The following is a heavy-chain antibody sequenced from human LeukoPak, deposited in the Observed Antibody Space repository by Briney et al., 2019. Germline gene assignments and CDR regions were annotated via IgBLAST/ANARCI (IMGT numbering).Heavy chain of an antibody. D-gene: IGHD5-24*01. J-gene: IGHJ3*02. CDR3: ARIRDGYNDAYDI. Sequence: ASVNVSCKASGYTFSNYYLHWVRQAPGQGLEWMGLINPTAGNTYYAQRFQGRVTMTRNTSTSTVYMELSSLRSEDTAVYYCARIRDGYNDAYDIWGQGTMVTVPS. CDR1: GYTFSNYY. V-gene: IGHV1-46*01. CDR2: INPTAGNT.